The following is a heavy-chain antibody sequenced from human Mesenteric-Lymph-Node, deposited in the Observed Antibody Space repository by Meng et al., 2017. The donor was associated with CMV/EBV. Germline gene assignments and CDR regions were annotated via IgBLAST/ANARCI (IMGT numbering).Heavy chain of an antibody. J-gene: IGHJ4*02. V-gene: IGHV4-34*01. D-gene: IGHD4-23*01. Sequence: QVQPTQWGAGLLKPSDTLSLTCAGYGGSFSGYYWSWIRQPPGKGLEWIGEINHSGSTNYNPSLKSRVTISVDTSKNQFSLKLSSVTAADTAVYYCARHQRWLKSEGGFNYWGQGTLVTVSS. CDR3: ARHQRWLKSEGGFNY. CDR1: GGSFSGYY. CDR2: INHSGST.